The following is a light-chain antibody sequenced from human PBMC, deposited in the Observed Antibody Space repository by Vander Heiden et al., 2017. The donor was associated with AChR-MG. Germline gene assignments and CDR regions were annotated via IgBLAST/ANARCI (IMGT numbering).Light chain of an antibody. CDR2: NNY. J-gene: IGLJ3*02. Sequence: QSVLTQPPSASGTPGQRVTIFCSGSTSNIGSNTVNWYQQLPGTAPKLLIYNNYQRPSGVPDRVSGSRSGTSASLAISGLQSEDEAGYFCATWDDSLDGWVFGGGTKLTVL. V-gene: IGLV1-44*01. CDR1: TSNIGSNT. CDR3: ATWDDSLDGWV.